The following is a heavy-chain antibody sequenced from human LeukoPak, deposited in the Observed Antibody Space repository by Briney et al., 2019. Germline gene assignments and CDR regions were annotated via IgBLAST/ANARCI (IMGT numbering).Heavy chain of an antibody. CDR2: ISSTSSYI. D-gene: IGHD3-10*01. J-gene: IGHJ4*02. Sequence: PGGSLRLSCAASRFTFSSYSMNWVRPAPGKGLEWVSSISSTSSYIYYADSVKGRFTISRDNAKNSLYLQMNSLRAEDTAVYYCARTNYAYASGNYYALDYWGQGTLVTVPS. CDR3: ARTNYAYASGNYYALDY. CDR1: RFTFSSYS. V-gene: IGHV3-21*01.